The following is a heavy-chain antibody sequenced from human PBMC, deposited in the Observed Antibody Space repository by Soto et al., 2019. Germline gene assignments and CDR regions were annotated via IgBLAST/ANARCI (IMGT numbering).Heavy chain of an antibody. CDR3: ASLRGYSYD. V-gene: IGHV4-39*01. CDR2: IYYSGST. CDR1: GGSISSSSYY. D-gene: IGHD5-18*01. J-gene: IGHJ4*02. Sequence: SETLSLTCTVSGGSISSSSYYWGLIRQPPGKGLEWIGSIYYSGSTYYNPSLKSRVTISVDTSKNQFSLKLSSVTAADTAVYYCASLRGYSYDWGQGTLVTVSS.